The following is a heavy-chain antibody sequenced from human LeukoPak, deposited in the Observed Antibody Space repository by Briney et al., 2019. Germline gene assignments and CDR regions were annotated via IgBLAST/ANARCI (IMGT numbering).Heavy chain of an antibody. CDR1: GFIFSRYA. Sequence: GSLRLSCAASGFIFSRYAMSWVRQAPGKGLEWVSAISGSGGSTYYADSVKGRFTISRDNSKNTLYLQMNSLRAEDTAVYYCAKGVLEWLLDFDYWGQGTLVTVSS. CDR2: ISGSGGST. V-gene: IGHV3-23*01. CDR3: AKGVLEWLLDFDY. J-gene: IGHJ4*02. D-gene: IGHD3-3*01.